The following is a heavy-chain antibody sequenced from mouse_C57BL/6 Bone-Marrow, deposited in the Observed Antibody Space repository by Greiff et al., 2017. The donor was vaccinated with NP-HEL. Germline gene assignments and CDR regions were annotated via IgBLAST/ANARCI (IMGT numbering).Heavy chain of an antibody. CDR1: GYAFSSSW. J-gene: IGHJ2*01. D-gene: IGHD1-3*01. CDR3: ARWQLKPYYFDY. V-gene: IGHV1-82*01. CDR2: IYPGDGGT. Sequence: QVQLQQSGPELVKPGASVKISCKASGYAFSSSWMNWVKQRPGKGLEWIGRIYPGDGGTNYNGKFKGKATLTADKSSSTAYMQLSSLTSEDSAVYFCARWQLKPYYFDYWGQGTTLTVSS.